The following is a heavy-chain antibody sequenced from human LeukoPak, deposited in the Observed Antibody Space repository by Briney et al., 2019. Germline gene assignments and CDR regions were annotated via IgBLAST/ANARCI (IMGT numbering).Heavy chain of an antibody. Sequence: GGSLRLSCAASGFTFSSYAMSWVRQTPGKGLEWVSAISGSGGSTYYADSVKGRFTISRDNSKNTLYLQMNSLRAEDTAVYYCAKDSSGYYEGYWGQGTLVTVSS. CDR1: GFTFSSYA. D-gene: IGHD3-22*01. CDR3: AKDSSGYYEGY. J-gene: IGHJ4*02. V-gene: IGHV3-23*01. CDR2: ISGSGGST.